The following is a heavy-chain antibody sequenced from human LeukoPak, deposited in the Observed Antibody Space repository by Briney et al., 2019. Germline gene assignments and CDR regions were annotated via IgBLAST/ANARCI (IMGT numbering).Heavy chain of an antibody. CDR3: AKWAYYYGSGSYYTFDY. D-gene: IGHD3-10*01. V-gene: IGHV3-23*01. Sequence: GGSLRLSCAASGFTFSSYAMSWVRQAPGKGLEWVSAISGSGGSTYYADSVKGRFTISRDNSKNTLYLQMNSLRAEDTAVYYCAKWAYYYGSGSYYTFDYWGQGTLVTVSS. CDR1: GFTFSSYA. J-gene: IGHJ4*02. CDR2: ISGSGGST.